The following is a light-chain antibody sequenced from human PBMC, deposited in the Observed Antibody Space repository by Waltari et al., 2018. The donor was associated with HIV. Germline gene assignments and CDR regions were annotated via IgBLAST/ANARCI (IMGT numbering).Light chain of an antibody. CDR2: DVY. V-gene: IGLV2-8*01. CDR3: SSYAGSKNRVV. J-gene: IGLJ2*01. CDR1: SSDVGTYDL. Sequence: QSALTQSPSASGSPGQAVTISCSGTSSDVGTYDLVSWYQQHPGKAPELIIYDVYKRPSGVPHRFSGSKSGNTASLTVSGLQAEDEANYYCSSYAGSKNRVVFGGGTFLTVL.